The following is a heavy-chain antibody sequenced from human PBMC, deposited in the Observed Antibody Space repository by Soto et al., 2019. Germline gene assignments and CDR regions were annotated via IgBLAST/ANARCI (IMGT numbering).Heavy chain of an antibody. CDR2: ISYDGSKK. D-gene: IGHD3-10*01. Sequence: GGSLRLSCAASGFTFNSYAMHWVRQAPGKGLEWVAVISYDGSKKYYADSVKGRFTISRDNSKNTLYLQINSLRPEDTAVFYCARDRVPDYYHYYGLDVWGQGATVTV. CDR1: GFTFNSYA. V-gene: IGHV3-30-3*01. J-gene: IGHJ6*02. CDR3: ARDRVPDYYHYYGLDV.